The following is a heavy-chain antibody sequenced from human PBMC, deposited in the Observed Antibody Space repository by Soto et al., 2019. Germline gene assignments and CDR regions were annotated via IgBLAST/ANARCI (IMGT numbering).Heavy chain of an antibody. Sequence: PGGSLRLSCAASGFTVSSNYMSWIRQAPGKGLEWVSVIYSGGSTYYADSVKGRFTISRHNSKNTLYLQMNSLRAEDTAVYYCGSEEVGELPYYYYYMDVWGKGTTVTVSS. CDR1: GFTVSSNY. CDR3: GSEEVGELPYYYYYMDV. CDR2: IYSGGST. D-gene: IGHD3-10*01. V-gene: IGHV3-53*04. J-gene: IGHJ6*03.